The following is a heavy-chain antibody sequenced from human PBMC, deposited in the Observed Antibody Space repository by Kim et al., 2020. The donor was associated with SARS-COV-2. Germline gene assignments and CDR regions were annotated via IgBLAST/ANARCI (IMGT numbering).Heavy chain of an antibody. CDR1: GGSFSGYY. J-gene: IGHJ6*02. Sequence: SETLSLTCAVYGGSFSGYYWSWIRQPPGKGLEWIGEINHSGSTNYNPSLKSRVTISVDTSKNQFSLKLSSVTAADTAVYYCAGHVVVPAGRITMVRGVIGGMDVWGQGTTVTVSS. CDR2: INHSGST. D-gene: IGHD3-10*01. V-gene: IGHV4-34*01. CDR3: AGHVVVPAGRITMVRGVIGGMDV.